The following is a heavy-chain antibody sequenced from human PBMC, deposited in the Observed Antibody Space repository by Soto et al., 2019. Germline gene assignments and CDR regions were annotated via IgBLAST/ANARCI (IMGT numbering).Heavy chain of an antibody. CDR2: IHSGGST. CDR1: GITVSSIF. Sequence: GRCLRGSSRASGITVSSIFVGWVRQAPGKGLDWVLVIHSGGSTFYTDSVRGRFTISRDDSTNTLDLQMSNLRADDPAMYYCFFFSPPSDYWGNETLVTVAS. D-gene: IGHD3-3*01. V-gene: IGHV3-66*01. CDR3: FFFSPPSDY. J-gene: IGHJ4*01.